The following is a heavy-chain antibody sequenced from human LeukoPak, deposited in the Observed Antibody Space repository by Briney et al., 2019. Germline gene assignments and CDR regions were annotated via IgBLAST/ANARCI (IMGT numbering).Heavy chain of an antibody. J-gene: IGHJ4*02. V-gene: IGHV4-61*02. D-gene: IGHD2-21*02. CDR2: IYSSGST. CDR3: ARGGYCGGDCYFYY. CDR1: GGSISSGNYY. Sequence: SQTLSLTCTVSGGSISSGNYYWSWIRQPAGKGLEWIGRIYSSGSTNYNPSLRSRVTISVDTSKNQFSLKLSSVTAADTAVYYCARGGYCGGDCYFYYWGQGTLVTVSS.